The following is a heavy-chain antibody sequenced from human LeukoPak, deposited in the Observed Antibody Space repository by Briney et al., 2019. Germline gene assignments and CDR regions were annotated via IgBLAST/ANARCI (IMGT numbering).Heavy chain of an antibody. D-gene: IGHD2-2*02. V-gene: IGHV1-24*01. CDR2: FDPEDGET. Sequence: GASVKVSCKVSGYTLTELSMRWVRQAPGKGLEWMGGFDPEDGETVYAQKFQGRVTMTEDTSTDTAYMELSSLRSEDTAVYYCATMDCSSTSCYTSDWFDPWGQGTLVTVSS. J-gene: IGHJ5*02. CDR3: ATMDCSSTSCYTSDWFDP. CDR1: GYTLTELS.